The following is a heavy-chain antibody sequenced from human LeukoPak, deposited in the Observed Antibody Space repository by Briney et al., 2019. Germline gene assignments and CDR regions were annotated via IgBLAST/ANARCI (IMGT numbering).Heavy chain of an antibody. J-gene: IGHJ4*02. CDR1: GFTVSSNY. CDR3: AKDLVPYSGSYYFDY. CDR2: ISGSGGST. D-gene: IGHD1-26*01. Sequence: GRSLRLSCAASGFTVSSNYMSWVRQAPGKGLEWVSAISGSGGSTYYADSVKGRFTISRDNSKNTLYLQMNSLRAEDTAVYYCAKDLVPYSGSYYFDYWGQGTLVTVSS. V-gene: IGHV3-23*01.